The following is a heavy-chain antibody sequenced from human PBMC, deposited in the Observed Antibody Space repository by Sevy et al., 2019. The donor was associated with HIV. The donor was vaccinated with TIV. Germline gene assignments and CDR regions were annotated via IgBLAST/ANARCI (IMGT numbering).Heavy chain of an antibody. V-gene: IGHV4-59*13. CDR3: ARGRSNFRY. J-gene: IGHJ4*02. Sequence: SETLSLTCTLSGASMSGYYWSWIRQPPGKGLEWIGYIYDTGDTNFNPSLKSRVTTSQDTSKTQFSLSLSSVNTADTAVYYCARGRSNFRYWSQGTLVTVSS. D-gene: IGHD1-1*01. CDR2: IYDTGDT. CDR1: GASMSGYY.